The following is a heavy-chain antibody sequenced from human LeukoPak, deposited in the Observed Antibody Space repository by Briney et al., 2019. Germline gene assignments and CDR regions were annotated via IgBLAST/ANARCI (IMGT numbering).Heavy chain of an antibody. CDR2: ISGSGGST. V-gene: IGHV3-23*01. D-gene: IGHD2-15*01. CDR3: AKFRYCSGGSCLYDAFDI. Sequence: GGSLRLSCAASGFTFSSYAMSWVRQAPGKGLEWVSAISGSGGSTYYADSVKGRFTISRDNSKNTLYLQMNGLRAGDTAVYYCAKFRYCSGGSCLYDAFDIWGQGTMVTVSS. J-gene: IGHJ3*02. CDR1: GFTFSSYA.